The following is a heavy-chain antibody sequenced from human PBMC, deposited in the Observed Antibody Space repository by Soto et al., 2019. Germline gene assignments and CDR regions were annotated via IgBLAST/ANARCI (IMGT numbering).Heavy chain of an antibody. CDR2: IHHTGST. D-gene: IGHD3-16*01. CDR3: VGGGVY. J-gene: IGHJ4*02. CDR1: GGSISSGDW. Sequence: QVQLQESGPGLVKPSGTLSLTCAVSGGSISSGDWWSWVRQPPGKGLEWIGEIHHTGSTKYNPSLKSRVTISVDKSENQFSLKLSSVTAADTAVYYCVGGGVYWGQGTLVTVSS. V-gene: IGHV4-4*02.